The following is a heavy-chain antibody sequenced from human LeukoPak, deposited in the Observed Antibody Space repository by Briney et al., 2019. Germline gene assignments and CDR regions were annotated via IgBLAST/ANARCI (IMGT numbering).Heavy chain of an antibody. Sequence: GGSLRLSCAASGFTVSSNYMSWVRQAPGKGLEWVSVIYSGGSTYYADSVKGRFTISRDNSKNTLYLQMNSLRAEDTAVYYCARALAAAAPYGMDVWGQGTTVTVSS. CDR3: ARALAAAAPYGMDV. CDR2: IYSGGST. CDR1: GFTVSSNY. D-gene: IGHD6-13*01. J-gene: IGHJ6*02. V-gene: IGHV3-53*01.